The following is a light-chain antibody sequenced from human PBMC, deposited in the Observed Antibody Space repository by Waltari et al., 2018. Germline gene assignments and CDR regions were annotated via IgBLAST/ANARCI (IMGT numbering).Light chain of an antibody. CDR1: QSLLYINGNTY. CDR2: LVS. V-gene: IGKV2-28*01. CDR3: EQTLETPLT. J-gene: IGKJ4*01. Sequence: IVMTQTPLSLSVTPGEPASIPCRSSQSLLYINGNTYLHWYLQRSGQSPQLLIYLVSNRASGVPDRFSGSGSGTDFTLTISRVEAEDVGIYYCEQTLETPLTFGGGTKVDIK.